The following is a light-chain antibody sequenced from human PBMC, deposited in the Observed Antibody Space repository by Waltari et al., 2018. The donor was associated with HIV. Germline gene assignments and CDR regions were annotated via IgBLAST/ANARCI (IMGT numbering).Light chain of an antibody. CDR2: GAS. J-gene: IGKJ1*01. V-gene: IGKV3-20*01. Sequence: IVLTQSPGPLSLSPGERATLSCRTSQTVRRSYVAWYQQRPGQAPRLVIFGASSRATGIPDRFSGSGSGTDFTLTTSRLEPEDSATYYCHQYGLSPKTFGQGTNVEIK. CDR1: QTVRRSY. CDR3: HQYGLSPKT.